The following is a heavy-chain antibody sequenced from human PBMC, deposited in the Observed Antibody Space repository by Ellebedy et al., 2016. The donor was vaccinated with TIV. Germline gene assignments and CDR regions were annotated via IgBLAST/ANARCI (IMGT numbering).Heavy chain of an antibody. CDR3: AKDRRDSYGYIGGPWDY. Sequence: GESLKTSCAASGFIFSTSAMSWVRPAPRKGLEWVSAITGSGGSTYYADSVKGRFTISRDTSNNTLSLQMNSLRAEDTAVYYCAKDRRDSYGYIGGPWDYWGQGTLVTVSS. V-gene: IGHV3-23*01. D-gene: IGHD5-18*01. CDR1: GFIFSTSA. J-gene: IGHJ4*02. CDR2: ITGSGGST.